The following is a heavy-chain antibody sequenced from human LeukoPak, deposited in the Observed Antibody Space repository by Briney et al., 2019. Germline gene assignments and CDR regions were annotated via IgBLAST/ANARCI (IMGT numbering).Heavy chain of an antibody. J-gene: IGHJ4*02. Sequence: GASVKVSCKVSGYTLTELSMHWVRQAPGKGLEWMGGFDPEDGETIYAQKFQGRVTMTEDTSTDTAYMELSSLRSEDTAVYYCATAPIAVAGQIDYWGQRTLVTVSS. CDR1: GYTLTELS. V-gene: IGHV1-24*01. CDR3: ATAPIAVAGQIDY. D-gene: IGHD6-19*01. CDR2: FDPEDGET.